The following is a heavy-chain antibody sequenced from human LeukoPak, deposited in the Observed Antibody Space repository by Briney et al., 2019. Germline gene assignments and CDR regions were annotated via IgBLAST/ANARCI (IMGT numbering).Heavy chain of an antibody. CDR3: ARQTFYHPDTAMVSYYYYYYYMDV. CDR1: GGSISSSSYY. J-gene: IGHJ6*03. V-gene: IGHV4-39*01. D-gene: IGHD5-18*01. CDR2: IYYSGST. Sequence: SETLSLTCTVSGGSISSSSYYWGWIRQPPGKGLEWIGSIYYSGSTYYNPSLKSRVTISVDTSKNQFSLKLSSVTAADTAVYYCARQTFYHPDTAMVSYYYYYYYMDVWGKGTTVTVSS.